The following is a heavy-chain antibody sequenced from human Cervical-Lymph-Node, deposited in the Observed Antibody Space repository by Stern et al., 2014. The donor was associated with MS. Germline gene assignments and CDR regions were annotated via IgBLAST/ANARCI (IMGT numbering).Heavy chain of an antibody. Sequence: AQLVQSGPGLVKPSQTLSLSCTVSGAPVNSGGYYWTWIRQVPGKGLEWFGYIHHRGATFYNPPLKSRVTISVDTSENQVSLMLSSVTAADTAVYYCAAIGPLMEGAAFDIWGQGTLVTVSS. CDR3: AAIGPLMEGAAFDI. J-gene: IGHJ3*02. V-gene: IGHV4-31*03. D-gene: IGHD3-16*01. CDR1: GAPVNSGGYY. CDR2: IHHRGAT.